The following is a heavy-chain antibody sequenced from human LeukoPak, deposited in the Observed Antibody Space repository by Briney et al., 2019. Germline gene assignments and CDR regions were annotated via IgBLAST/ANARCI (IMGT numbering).Heavy chain of an antibody. V-gene: IGHV3-64D*06. CDR1: GFTFSTYA. CDR2: MSSNGGRT. CDR3: VKALGSDAFDI. Sequence: PGGSLRLSCVVSGFTFSTYAMYWVRQAPGKGLEYVSAMSSNGGRTYYADSVKGRFTISRDTSKNTLYLQMSSLRTEDTAVYYCVKALGSDAFDIWGQGTMVTVSS. J-gene: IGHJ3*02.